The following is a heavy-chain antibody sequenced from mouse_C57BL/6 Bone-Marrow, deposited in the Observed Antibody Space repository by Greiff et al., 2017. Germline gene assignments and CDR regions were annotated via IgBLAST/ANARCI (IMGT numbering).Heavy chain of an antibody. D-gene: IGHD2-5*01. J-gene: IGHJ4*01. V-gene: IGHV1-81*01. CDR2: IYPRSGNT. CDR1: GYTFTSYG. CDR3: AFYYSNDYYAMDY. Sequence: VKLMESGAELARPGASVKLSCKASGYTFTSYGISWVKQRTGQGLEWIGEIYPRSGNTYYNEKFKGKATLTADKSSSTAYMELRSLTSEDSAVYFCAFYYSNDYYAMDYWGQGTSVTVSA.